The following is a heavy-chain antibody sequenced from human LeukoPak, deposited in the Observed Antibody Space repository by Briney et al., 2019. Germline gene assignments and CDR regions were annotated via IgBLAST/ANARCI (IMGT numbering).Heavy chain of an antibody. CDR1: GFTFSSYG. D-gene: IGHD5-12*01. CDR3: ATSRRNPRRGYSGYGRTDY. V-gene: IGHV3-30*03. J-gene: IGHJ4*02. CDR2: ISYDGSNK. Sequence: PGGSLRLSCAASGFTFSSYGMHWVRQAPGKGLEWVAVISYDGSNKYYADSVKGRFTISRDNSKNTLYLQVNSLRAEDTAVYYCATSRRNPRRGYSGYGRTDYWGQGTLVTVSS.